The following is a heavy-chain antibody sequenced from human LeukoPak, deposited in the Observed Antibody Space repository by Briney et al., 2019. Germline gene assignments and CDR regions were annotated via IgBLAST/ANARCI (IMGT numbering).Heavy chain of an antibody. V-gene: IGHV3-23*01. CDR2: ISGSGGIT. D-gene: IGHD6-19*01. CDR1: GFTFSNYA. Sequence: GGSLRLSCAASGFTFSNYAMNWVRQAPGKGLEWVSGISGSGGITYYADSVKGRFTISRDNAKNSLYLQMNSLRAEDTAVYYCAKSRGIYDNSGWRTFDYWGQGNLVTVSS. CDR3: AKSRGIYDNSGWRTFDY. J-gene: IGHJ4*02.